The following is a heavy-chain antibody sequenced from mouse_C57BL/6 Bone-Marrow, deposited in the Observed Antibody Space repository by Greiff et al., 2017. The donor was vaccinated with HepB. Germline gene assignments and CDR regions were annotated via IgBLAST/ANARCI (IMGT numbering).Heavy chain of an antibody. CDR2: IHPNSGST. J-gene: IGHJ3*01. V-gene: IGHV1-64*01. Sequence: VQLQQSGAELVKPGASVKLSCKASGYTFTSYWMHWVKQRPGQGLEWIGMIHPNSGSTNDNEKFKSKATLTVDTSSSTAYMQRSSLTSEDSAVYYCARGVYDEAYWGQGTRVTVSA. CDR3: ARGVYDEAY. D-gene: IGHD2-12*01. CDR1: GYTFTSYW.